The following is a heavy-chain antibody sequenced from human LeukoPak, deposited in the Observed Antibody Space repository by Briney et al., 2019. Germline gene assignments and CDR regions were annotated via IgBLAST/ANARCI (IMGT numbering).Heavy chain of an antibody. V-gene: IGHV7-4-1*02. J-gene: IGHJ4*02. Sequence: ASVKDCCKASGYTFTIYAKNWVRQAPGQGLEWMGWINTNTGNPTYAQGFTGRFVFSLDTSVSTAYLQISSLKADDTAVYYCARGGVYCGGDCFDYWGQGTLVTVSS. CDR1: GYTFTIYA. CDR2: INTNTGNP. CDR3: ARGGVYCGGDCFDY. D-gene: IGHD2-21*01.